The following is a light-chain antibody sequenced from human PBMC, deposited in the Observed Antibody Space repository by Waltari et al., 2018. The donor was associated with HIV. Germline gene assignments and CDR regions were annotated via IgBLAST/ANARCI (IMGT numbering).Light chain of an antibody. V-gene: IGLV1-47*01. CDR1: RSNIGSNY. CDR3: ASWDDNLSGWV. Sequence: QSVLTQPPSASRTPGQSVSISCSGSRSNIGSNYVYWYQHLPGTTPKVVIYRSDQRPSGVPDRFSGSNSGTSASLAISGLRSEDEAHYYCASWDDNLSGWVFGGGTKLTVL. CDR2: RSD. J-gene: IGLJ3*02.